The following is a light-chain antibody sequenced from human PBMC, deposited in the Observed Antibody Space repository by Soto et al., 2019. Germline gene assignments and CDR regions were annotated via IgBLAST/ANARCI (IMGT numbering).Light chain of an antibody. CDR2: EGN. CDR1: ISDVGSSNL. J-gene: IGLJ2*01. Sequence: QSALTQPASVSGSPGQSITISCAGSISDVGSSNLVSWYQQHPGKVPKLIIYEGNRRPSGVSSRFSGSNSGKTASLTISGLQAEDEADYYCSPYTSSSTVVFGGGTKLTVL. V-gene: IGLV2-14*02. CDR3: SPYTSSSTVV.